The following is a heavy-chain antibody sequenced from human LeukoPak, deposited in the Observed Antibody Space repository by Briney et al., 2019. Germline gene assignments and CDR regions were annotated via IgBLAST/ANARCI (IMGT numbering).Heavy chain of an antibody. Sequence: PSETLSLTCDVSGVSISNSQWWIWVRQPPGKGLECIGEIFQSGRTNYNPSLKSRVTMSIDKSKNQFSLSLASVTAADTAVYYCARAIRDIVVVPVPRGNAFDIWGQGTMVTVSS. V-gene: IGHV4-4*02. J-gene: IGHJ3*02. CDR1: GVSISNSQW. CDR3: ARAIRDIVVVPVPRGNAFDI. CDR2: IFQSGRT. D-gene: IGHD2-2*01.